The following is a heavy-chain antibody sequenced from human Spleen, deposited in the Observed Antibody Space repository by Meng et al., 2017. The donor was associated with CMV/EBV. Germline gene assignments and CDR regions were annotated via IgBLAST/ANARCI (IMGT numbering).Heavy chain of an antibody. Sequence: ASVKVSCKASGYSFTNYGISWVRQAPGQGLEWMGWISAYNGNTNYAQNLQDRVTMNTDTSTSTAYMELRSLRSSDTAVYYCARDTFSGSGRNYEDYYYYGMDVWGQGTTVTVSS. J-gene: IGHJ6*02. CDR1: GYSFTNYG. V-gene: IGHV1-18*01. D-gene: IGHD1-7*01. CDR2: ISAYNGNT. CDR3: ARDTFSGSGRNYEDYYYYGMDV.